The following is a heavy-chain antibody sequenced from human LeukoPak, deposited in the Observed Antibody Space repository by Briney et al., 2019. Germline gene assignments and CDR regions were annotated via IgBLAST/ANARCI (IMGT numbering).Heavy chain of an antibody. CDR2: ISYDGSNK. Sequence: GRSLRLSCAAFGFTFSSYGMHWVRQAPGKGLEWVAVISYDGSNKYYADSVKGRFTISRDNAKNTLYLQMNSLRAEDTAVYYCAKELWFGELQGAFDIWGQGTMVTVSS. V-gene: IGHV3-30*18. J-gene: IGHJ3*02. CDR3: AKELWFGELQGAFDI. D-gene: IGHD3-10*01. CDR1: GFTFSSYG.